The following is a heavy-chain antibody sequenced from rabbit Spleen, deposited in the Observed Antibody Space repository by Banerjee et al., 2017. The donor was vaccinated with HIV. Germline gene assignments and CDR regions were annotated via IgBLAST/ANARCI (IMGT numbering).Heavy chain of an antibody. CDR3: ARDEVYAGYAGFGYATLHYFNL. J-gene: IGHJ4*01. V-gene: IGHV1S40*01. CDR2: AYAGSSGST. Sequence: QSLEESGGGLVKPGASLTLTCKASGFSFNSGYDMCWVRQAPGKGLEWVACAYAGSSGSTYYASWAKGRFTISKTSSTTVTLQMTSLTAADTATYFCARDEVYAGYAGFGYATLHYFNLWGQGTLVTVS. CDR1: GFSFNSGYD. D-gene: IGHD6-1*01.